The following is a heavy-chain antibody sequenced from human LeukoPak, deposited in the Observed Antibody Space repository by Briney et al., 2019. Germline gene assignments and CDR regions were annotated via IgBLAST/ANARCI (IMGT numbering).Heavy chain of an antibody. Sequence: GGSLRLSCAASGFTFSSYSMNWVRQAPGNGLEWVSSISSSSSYIYYADSVKGRFTISRDNAKNSLYLQMNSLRAEDTAVYYCASDDGDAFDIWGQGTMVTVSS. J-gene: IGHJ3*02. CDR3: ASDDGDAFDI. V-gene: IGHV3-21*01. CDR2: ISSSSSYI. CDR1: GFTFSSYS.